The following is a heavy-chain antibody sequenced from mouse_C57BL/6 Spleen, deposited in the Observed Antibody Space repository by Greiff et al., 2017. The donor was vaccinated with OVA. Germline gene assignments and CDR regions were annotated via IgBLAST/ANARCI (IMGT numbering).Heavy chain of an antibody. CDR1: GYSFTDYN. CDR3: ARVAGYSNYARYYAMDY. J-gene: IGHJ4*01. V-gene: IGHV1-39*01. CDR2: INPNYGTT. D-gene: IGHD2-5*01. Sequence: EVKLQESGPELVKPGASVKISCKASGYSFTDYNMNWVKQSNGKSLEWIGVINPNYGTTSYNQKFKGKATLTVDQSSSTAYMQLNSLTSEDSAVYYCARVAGYSNYARYYAMDYWGQGTSVTVSS.